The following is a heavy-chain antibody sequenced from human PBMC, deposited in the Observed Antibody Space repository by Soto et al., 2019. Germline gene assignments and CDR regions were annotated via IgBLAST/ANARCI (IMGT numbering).Heavy chain of an antibody. CDR3: ARDGGSENDI. D-gene: IGHD3-16*01. CDR1: GGTFSSYA. V-gene: IGHV1-69*13. Sequence: SVKVSCKASGGTFSSYAISWVRQAPGQGLEWMGGIITIFGTANYAQKFQGRVTITADESTSTAYMELSSLRSEDTAGYYCARDGGSENDIWGQGKMVTVSS. CDR2: IITIFGTA. J-gene: IGHJ3*02.